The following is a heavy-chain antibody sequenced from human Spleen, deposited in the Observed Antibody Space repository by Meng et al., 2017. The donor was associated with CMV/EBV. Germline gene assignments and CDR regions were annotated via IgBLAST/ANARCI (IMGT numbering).Heavy chain of an antibody. CDR1: GGSISSSSYY. J-gene: IGHJ5*02. Sequence: SGGSISSSSYYWGWIRQPPGKGLEWIGSIYYSGSTYYNPSLKSRVTISVDTSKNQFSLKLSSVTAADTAVYYCARGHKDNWHYNWFDPWGQGTLVTVSS. V-gene: IGHV4-39*07. CDR3: ARGHKDNWHYNWFDP. D-gene: IGHD1-7*01. CDR2: IYYSGST.